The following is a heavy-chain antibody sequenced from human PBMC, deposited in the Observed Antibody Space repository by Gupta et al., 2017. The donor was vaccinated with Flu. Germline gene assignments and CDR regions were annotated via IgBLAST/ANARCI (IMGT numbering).Heavy chain of an antibody. D-gene: IGHD1-26*01. V-gene: IGHV4-59*01. CDR3: ARGDTGLGFGY. J-gene: IGHJ4*02. CDR1: GGSISTYY. CDR2: VYYSGST. Sequence: GGSISTYYWSWIRQPPGKGLEWIGYVYYSGSTNYNPSLKSRVTISVDTSKNQFSLKLSSVTAADTAVYYCARGDTGLGFGYWGQGTLVTVSS.